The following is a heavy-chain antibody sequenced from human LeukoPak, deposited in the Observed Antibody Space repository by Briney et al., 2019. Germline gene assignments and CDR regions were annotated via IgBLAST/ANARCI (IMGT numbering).Heavy chain of an antibody. CDR2: IYPSGST. CDR1: GGSNSGDY. J-gene: IGHJ5*02. CDR3: ARGYASGCYST. V-gene: IGHV4-4*07. D-gene: IGHD3-10*01. Sequence: PSETLSLTCTMSGGSNSGDYWSWIRQPAGEGLEWIGRIYPSGSTYLNPSLKSRVSMSVDMSKSQIFLKVDSVTGADTAVYYCARGYASGCYSTWGQGSLVTVSS.